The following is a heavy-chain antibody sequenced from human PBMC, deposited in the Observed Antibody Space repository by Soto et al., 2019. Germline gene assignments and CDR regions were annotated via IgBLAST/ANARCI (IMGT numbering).Heavy chain of an antibody. CDR1: GYTFTGYY. CDR3: ARRYCGGGSCEYWYFDL. CDR2: INPNRGGT. J-gene: IGHJ2*01. V-gene: IGHV1-2*04. Sequence: QVQLVQSGAEVKKPGASVKVSCKASGYTFTGYYMHWVRQAPGQGLGWMGWINPNRGGTNYAQKLPGWVTMTMDTSISTAYMELSRLRSDDTAVYYCARRYCGGGSCEYWYFDLWGRGTLVTVSS. D-gene: IGHD2-15*01.